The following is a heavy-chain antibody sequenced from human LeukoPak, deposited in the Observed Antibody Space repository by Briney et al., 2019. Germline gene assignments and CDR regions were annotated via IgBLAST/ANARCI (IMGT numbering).Heavy chain of an antibody. CDR2: IYPGDSDT. CDR1: GYTFSSYW. Sequence: GESLKISCKGSGYTFSSYWIAWVRQMPGKGLEWMGIIYPGDSDTRYSPSFQGQVTISADKSINTAYLQWSSLKPSDTAMYYCARHWASSGSFDIWGQGTMVTVSS. J-gene: IGHJ3*02. D-gene: IGHD3-10*01. CDR3: ARHWASSGSFDI. V-gene: IGHV5-51*01.